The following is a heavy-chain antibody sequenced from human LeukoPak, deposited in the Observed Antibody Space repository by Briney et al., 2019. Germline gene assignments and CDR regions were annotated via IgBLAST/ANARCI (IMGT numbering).Heavy chain of an antibody. D-gene: IGHD1-20*01. V-gene: IGHV3-30*03. Sequence: GGSLRLSCAASGFTFSSYGMHWVRQAPGKGLEWVAVISYDGSNKYYADSVKGRFTISRDNSKNTLYLQMNSLRAEDAAVYYRARGGITGTTAYWGQGTLVTVSS. CDR2: ISYDGSNK. CDR3: ARGGITGTTAY. J-gene: IGHJ4*02. CDR1: GFTFSSYG.